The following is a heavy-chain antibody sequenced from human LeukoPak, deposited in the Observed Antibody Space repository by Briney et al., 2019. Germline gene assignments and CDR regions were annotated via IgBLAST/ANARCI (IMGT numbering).Heavy chain of an antibody. CDR3: ATVLGYSGYDPFDY. CDR2: INPNSGGT. V-gene: IGHV1-2*02. Sequence: ASVKVSCKASGYTFTGYYMHWVRQAPGQGLEWMGWINPNSGGTNYAQKFQGRVTMTRDTSISTAYMELSRLRSEDTAVYYCATVLGYSGYDPFDYWGQGTLVTVSS. D-gene: IGHD5-12*01. CDR1: GYTFTGYY. J-gene: IGHJ4*02.